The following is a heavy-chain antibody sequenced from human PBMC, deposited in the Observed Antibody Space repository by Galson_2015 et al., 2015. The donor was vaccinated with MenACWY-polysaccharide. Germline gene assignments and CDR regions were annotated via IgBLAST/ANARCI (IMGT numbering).Heavy chain of an antibody. CDR1: GFTFSSYW. Sequence: SLRLSCAASGFTFSSYWMHWVRQAPGEGLVWVSRIKTDGSSTSYADSVKGRFTVSRDNAKNTVYLQMNSLRAEDTAVYYCARDPHCGAGCSIHDAFDVWGQGTKVTVSS. J-gene: IGHJ3*01. V-gene: IGHV3-74*01. CDR3: ARDPHCGAGCSIHDAFDV. CDR2: IKTDGSST. D-gene: IGHD2-21*02.